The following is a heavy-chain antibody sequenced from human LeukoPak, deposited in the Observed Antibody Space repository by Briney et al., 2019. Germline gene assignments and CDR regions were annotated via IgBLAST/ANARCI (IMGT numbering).Heavy chain of an antibody. V-gene: IGHV3-23*01. J-gene: IGHJ4*02. CDR2: ISGSGGST. D-gene: IGHD6-19*01. CDR1: GFTFSSYA. Sequence: GGSLRLSCAASGFTFSSYAISWVRQAPGKGLEWVSAISGSGGSTYYADSVKGRFTISRDNSKNTLYLQMNSLRAEDTAVYYCAKRTGYSSGCLGYWGQGTLVTVSS. CDR3: AKRTGYSSGCLGY.